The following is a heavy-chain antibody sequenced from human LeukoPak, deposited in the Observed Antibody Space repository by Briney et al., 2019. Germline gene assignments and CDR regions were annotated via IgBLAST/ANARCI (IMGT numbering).Heavy chain of an antibody. CDR3: AKDHRPPDYDFWSGYLEYYYYYGMDV. CDR2: ISYDGSNK. CDR1: GFTFSSYG. Sequence: PGGSLRLSCAASGFTFSSYGMHWVRQAPGKGLEWVAVISYDGSNKYYADSVKGRFTISRDNSKNTLHLQMNSLRAEDTAVYYCAKDHRPPDYDFWSGYLEYYYYYGMDVWGQGTTVTVSS. D-gene: IGHD3-3*01. V-gene: IGHV3-30*18. J-gene: IGHJ6*02.